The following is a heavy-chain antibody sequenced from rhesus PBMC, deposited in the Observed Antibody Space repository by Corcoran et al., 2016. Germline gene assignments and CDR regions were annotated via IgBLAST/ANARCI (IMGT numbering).Heavy chain of an antibody. CDR1: GTFSYYG. Sequence: VQVQESGPGLVKPSETLSLTCTVSGTFSYYGLSWVRQAPGKGLGWVSSISSGSSHIYYSDSVKGRFTISRDDAKNSLSLQMNSLRADDTAVYYCTRGDYGLGYYWWCHGLDSWGQGVVVTVSS. V-gene: IGHV3S4*01. CDR3: TRGDYGLGYYWWCHGLDS. D-gene: IGHD2-39*02. J-gene: IGHJ6*01. CDR2: ISSGSSHI.